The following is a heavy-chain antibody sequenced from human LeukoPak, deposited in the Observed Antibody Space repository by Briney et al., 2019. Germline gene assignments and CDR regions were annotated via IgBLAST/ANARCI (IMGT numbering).Heavy chain of an antibody. J-gene: IGHJ4*02. Sequence: GASVKVSCKASGYTFTGYYMHWVRQAPGQGLEWMGWINPNSGGTNYAQKFQGRVTMTRDTSISTAYMELSRLRSDDTAVYYCARAGILTGYYYDSSGYPFDYWGQGTLVTVSS. D-gene: IGHD3-22*01. CDR2: INPNSGGT. CDR1: GYTFTGYY. CDR3: ARAGILTGYYYDSSGYPFDY. V-gene: IGHV1-2*02.